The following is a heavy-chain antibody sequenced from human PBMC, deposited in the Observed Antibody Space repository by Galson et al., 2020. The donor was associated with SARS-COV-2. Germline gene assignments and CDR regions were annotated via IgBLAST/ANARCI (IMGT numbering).Heavy chain of an antibody. CDR2: ISSSSYI. V-gene: IGHV3-21*01. CDR1: GFTFTSYS. CDR3: ARDASRYCSSTSCPFDP. Sequence: TGGSLRLSCAASGFTFTSYSMNWVRQAPGKGLEWVSSISSSSYIYYADSVKGRFTISRDNAKNSLYLQMNSLRAEDTAVYYCARDASRYCSSTSCPFDPWGQGTLVTVSS. D-gene: IGHD2-2*01. J-gene: IGHJ5*02.